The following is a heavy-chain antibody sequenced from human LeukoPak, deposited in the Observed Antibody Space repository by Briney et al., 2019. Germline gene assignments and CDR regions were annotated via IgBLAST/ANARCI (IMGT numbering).Heavy chain of an antibody. CDR1: GFTVGTNS. D-gene: IGHD2-21*01. Sequence: GGSLRLSCAASGFTVGTNSMSWDRQSPGKGLEWVSVIYSGGSTYYADSVNGRFTISRDNSRNTLFLQMNSLRAEDTALYYCASAREYCGSAECYEYFQHWGQGTLVTVSS. CDR3: ASAREYCGSAECYEYFQH. CDR2: IYSGGST. J-gene: IGHJ1*01. V-gene: IGHV3-53*01.